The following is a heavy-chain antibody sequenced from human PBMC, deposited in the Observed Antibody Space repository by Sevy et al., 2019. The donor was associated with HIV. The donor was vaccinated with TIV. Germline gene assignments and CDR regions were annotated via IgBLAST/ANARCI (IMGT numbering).Heavy chain of an antibody. Sequence: SETLSPTCAVSNYSISSGYYWGWIRQPPGKGLEWIGNGYHGGSTYYNPSLQSRVTISLVTSKNHFSLRLRSVTAADTAVYYCARASGGDRLDYYGMDVWGQGTTLTVSS. D-gene: IGHD2-21*02. V-gene: IGHV4-38-2*01. CDR2: GYHGGST. CDR3: ARASGGDRLDYYGMDV. CDR1: NYSISSGYY. J-gene: IGHJ6*02.